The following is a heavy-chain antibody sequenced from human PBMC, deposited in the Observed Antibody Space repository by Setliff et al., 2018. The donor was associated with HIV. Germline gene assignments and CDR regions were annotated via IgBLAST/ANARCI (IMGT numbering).Heavy chain of an antibody. CDR1: GDTFSSYA. J-gene: IGHJ3*02. CDR2: IIPMFRSA. D-gene: IGHD3-22*01. Sequence: SVKVSCKASGDTFSSYAISWVRQAPGQGLEWMGVIIPMFRSANYAQNFQGRVTITADESTSTAYMELSSLRSEDTAVYYCARIPNHSSGFDIWAQGTMVT. V-gene: IGHV1-69*13. CDR3: ARIPNHSSGFDI.